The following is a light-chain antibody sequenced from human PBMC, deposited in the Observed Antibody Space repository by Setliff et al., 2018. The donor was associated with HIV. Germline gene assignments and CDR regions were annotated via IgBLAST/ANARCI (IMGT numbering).Light chain of an antibody. V-gene: IGLV2-23*02. CDR3: CSYASYSTYV. CDR2: EVT. Sequence: QSALTQPAPVSGSPGQSITISCTGTSSDVGNYNLVSWYQQHPGKAPKIMIYEVTKRPSGVSDRFSGSKSGNTASLTISWLQADDEADYYCCSYASYSTYVFGSGTKVTVL. CDR1: SSDVGNYNL. J-gene: IGLJ1*01.